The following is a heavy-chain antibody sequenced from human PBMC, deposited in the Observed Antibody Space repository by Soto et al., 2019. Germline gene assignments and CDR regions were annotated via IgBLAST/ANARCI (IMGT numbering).Heavy chain of an antibody. V-gene: IGHV3-15*01. CDR3: TTDQYYDFWSGYYADYFDY. J-gene: IGHJ4*02. Sequence: EVQLVESGGGLVKPGGSLRLSCAASGFTFSNAWMSWVRQAPGKGLEWVGRIKSKTDGGTTDYAAPVKGRFTIPRHDSKNTLYLQMNSLKTEDTAVYYCTTDQYYDFWSGYYADYFDYWGQGTLVTVSS. D-gene: IGHD3-3*01. CDR1: GFTFSNAW. CDR2: IKSKTDGGTT.